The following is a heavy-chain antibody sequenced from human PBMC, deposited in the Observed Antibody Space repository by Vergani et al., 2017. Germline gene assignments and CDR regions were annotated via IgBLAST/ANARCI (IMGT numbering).Heavy chain of an antibody. Sequence: QVQLVQSGSEVKKPGASMKVSCKASGYIFTDYYIHWVRQAPEQGPEWMGWIDTKSGDTSYAQQFQGRVTMTRVPSLRSAYMDLGRLTSDDSAVYYCVRRTDGCRGAVCYSAPVYMDVWGEGTTVTVSS. CDR2: IDTKSGDT. CDR1: GYIFTDYY. J-gene: IGHJ6*03. CDR3: VRRTDGCRGAVCYSAPVYMDV. V-gene: IGHV1-2*02. D-gene: IGHD2-21*01.